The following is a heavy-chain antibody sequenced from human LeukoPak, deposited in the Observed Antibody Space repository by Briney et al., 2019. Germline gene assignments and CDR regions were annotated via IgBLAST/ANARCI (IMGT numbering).Heavy chain of an antibody. J-gene: IGHJ3*02. V-gene: IGHV3-30*02. CDR1: GFTFSSYG. D-gene: IGHD5-12*01. CDR2: IRYDGSNK. Sequence: GRSLRLSCAASGFTFSSYGMHWVRQAPGKELEWVAFIRYDGSNKYYADSVKGRFTISRDNSKNTLYLQMNSLRAEDTAVYYCAKPLSGGYDAFDIWGQGTMVTVSS. CDR3: AKPLSGGYDAFDI.